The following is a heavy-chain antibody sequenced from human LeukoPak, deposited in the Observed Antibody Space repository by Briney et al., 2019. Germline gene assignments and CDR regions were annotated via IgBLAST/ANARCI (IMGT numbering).Heavy chain of an antibody. Sequence: ASVKVSCKASGYTFTDYYMDWVRQAPGQGLEWMGWINPNSGATKYAQKFQDRVTMTRVTSISTAYMELSRLRSDDTAVYYCARDRRAAGYENAFDIWGQGTMVTVSS. D-gene: IGHD6-13*01. CDR3: ARDRRAAGYENAFDI. CDR1: GYTFTDYY. CDR2: INPNSGAT. V-gene: IGHV1-2*02. J-gene: IGHJ3*02.